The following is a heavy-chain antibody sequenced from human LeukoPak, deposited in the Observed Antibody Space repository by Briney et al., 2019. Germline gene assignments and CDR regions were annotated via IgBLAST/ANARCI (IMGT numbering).Heavy chain of an antibody. V-gene: IGHV4-59*08. CDR3: ARHNRSCGNFDY. CDR1: GVSISSYY. CDR2: IYNSEST. Sequence: SGTLSLTCTVSGVSISSYYWSWIRQPPGKGLEWIGYIYNSESTNYNPPLTSRVTISVDTSKNQFSLKLSSVTAADTAVYYCARHNRSCGNFDYWGQGTLVTASS. J-gene: IGHJ4*02. D-gene: IGHD2-15*01.